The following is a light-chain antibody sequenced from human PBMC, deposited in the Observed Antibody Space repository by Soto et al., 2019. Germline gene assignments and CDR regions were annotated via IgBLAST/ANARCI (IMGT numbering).Light chain of an antibody. Sequence: DIQMTQSPSSLSASVGDRVTITCRASQGISNFLAWHQQKPGKVPKLLTYAASTLQSGVPSRFSGSGSGTDFTLTITSLQPEDVATYYCQKYNSAPWTFGQGTRVEIK. CDR2: AAS. CDR3: QKYNSAPWT. V-gene: IGKV1-27*01. J-gene: IGKJ1*01. CDR1: QGISNF.